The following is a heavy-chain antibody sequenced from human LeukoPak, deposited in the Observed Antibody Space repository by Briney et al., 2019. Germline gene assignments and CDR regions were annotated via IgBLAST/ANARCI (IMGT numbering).Heavy chain of an antibody. CDR3: ARVGGSLGNAFDI. Sequence: ASVTVSCKASVGTFSSYAISWVRQAPGQGLEWMGGIIPIFGTANYAQKFQGRVTITADESTSTADMELSSLRSEDTTVYYCARVGGSLGNAFDIWGQGTMVTVSS. CDR2: IIPIFGTA. CDR1: VGTFSSYA. D-gene: IGHD1-26*01. V-gene: IGHV1-69*13. J-gene: IGHJ3*02.